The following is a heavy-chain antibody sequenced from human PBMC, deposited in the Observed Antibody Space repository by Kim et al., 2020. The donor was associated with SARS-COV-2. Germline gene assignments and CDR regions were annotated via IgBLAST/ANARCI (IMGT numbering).Heavy chain of an antibody. CDR3: AWASIAVAGTEIDY. CDR1: GGTFSSYA. D-gene: IGHD6-19*01. V-gene: IGHV1-69*13. J-gene: IGHJ4*02. CDR2: IIPIFGTA. Sequence: SVKVSCKASGGTFSSYAISWVRQAPGQGLEWMGGIIPIFGTANYAQKLQGRVTNTADESTSTAYMELSSLRSEDTAGYYCAWASIAVAGTEIDYWGQGTLVTVSS.